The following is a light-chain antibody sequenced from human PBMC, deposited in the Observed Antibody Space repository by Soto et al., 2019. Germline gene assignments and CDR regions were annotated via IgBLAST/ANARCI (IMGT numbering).Light chain of an antibody. Sequence: EIVLTQSPATLSLSPGERATLSCRASQSVSSYLAWYQQKPGKAPRLLIYDASNRATGIPARFSGSGSGTDFTLTIISVEPEDFAVYYCQQRSNWLPFTVGHGTKVDIK. CDR3: QQRSNWLPFT. CDR1: QSVSSY. V-gene: IGKV3-11*01. J-gene: IGKJ3*01. CDR2: DAS.